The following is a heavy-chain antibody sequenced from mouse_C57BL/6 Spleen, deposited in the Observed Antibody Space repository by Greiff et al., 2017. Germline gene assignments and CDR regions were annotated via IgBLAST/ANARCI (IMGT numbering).Heavy chain of an antibody. Sequence: QVQLKQPGAELVKPGASVKLSCKASGYTFTSYWMQWVKQRPGQGLEWIGEIDPSDSYTNYNQKFKGKATLTVDTSSSTAYMQLSRLTSEDSAVYYCARHGSSSWFAYWGQGTLVTVSA. CDR3: ARHGSSSWFAY. J-gene: IGHJ3*01. CDR2: IDPSDSYT. D-gene: IGHD1-1*01. V-gene: IGHV1-50*01. CDR1: GYTFTSYW.